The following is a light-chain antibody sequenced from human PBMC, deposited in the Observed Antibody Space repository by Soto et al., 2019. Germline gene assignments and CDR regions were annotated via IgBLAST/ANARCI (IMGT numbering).Light chain of an antibody. Sequence: DIQMTQSPSSVSASVGDSVTITCRASQGVSDWVAWYQQKPGEAPKLLIYGSSSLLSGVPSRFSGTRSGTDFTLTISSLQPDDFATYYCQHYNSYSEAFGQGTRWIS. CDR2: GSS. J-gene: IGKJ1*01. CDR1: QGVSDW. CDR3: QHYNSYSEA. V-gene: IGKV1D-16*01.